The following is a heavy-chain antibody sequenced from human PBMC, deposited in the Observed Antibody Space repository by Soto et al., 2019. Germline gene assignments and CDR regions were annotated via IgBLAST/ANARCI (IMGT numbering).Heavy chain of an antibody. J-gene: IGHJ4*02. D-gene: IGHD4-17*01. CDR3: ATVNDYGGRDQKPFDY. Sequence: ASLKLSCKVSGYTLTELSMHWVRQAPGKGLEWMGGFDPEDGETIYAQKFQGRVTMTEDTSTDTAYMELSSLRSEDTAVYYCATVNDYGGRDQKPFDYWGQGTLVTVSS. V-gene: IGHV1-24*01. CDR1: GYTLTELS. CDR2: FDPEDGET.